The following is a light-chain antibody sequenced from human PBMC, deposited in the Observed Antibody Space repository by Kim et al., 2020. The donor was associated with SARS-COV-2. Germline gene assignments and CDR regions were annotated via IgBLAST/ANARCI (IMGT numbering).Light chain of an antibody. CDR2: QDI. J-gene: IGLJ3*02. CDR1: KLGDKH. V-gene: IGLV3-1*01. Sequence: SYELTQPPSASVSPGQTASITCSGHKLGDKHAYWYQQKPGQSPVLVIYQDIKRPSGIPERFSGSNSGNTVTLTISGTQSMDEADYYGQAWDSSTAVFGGGTQLTVL. CDR3: QAWDSSTAV.